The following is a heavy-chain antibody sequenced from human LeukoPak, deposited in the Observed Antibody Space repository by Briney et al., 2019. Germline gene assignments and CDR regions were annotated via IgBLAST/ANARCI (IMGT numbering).Heavy chain of an antibody. CDR2: INHSGST. J-gene: IGHJ6*03. CDR3: ARGDIVVVPGPYYYYYMDV. D-gene: IGHD2-2*01. V-gene: IGHV4-34*01. Sequence: SETLSLTCAVYGGSFSGYYWSWIRQPPGKGLEWTGEINHSGSTNYNPSLKSRVTISVDTSKNQFSLKLSSVTAADTAVYYCARGDIVVVPGPYYYYYMDVWGKGTTVTVSS. CDR1: GGSFSGYY.